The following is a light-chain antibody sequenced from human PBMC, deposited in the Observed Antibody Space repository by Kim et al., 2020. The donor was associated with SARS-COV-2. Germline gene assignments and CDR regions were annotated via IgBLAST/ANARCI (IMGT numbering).Light chain of an antibody. J-gene: IGLJ2*01. CDR3: SSYTTTRTLV. CDR2: DVN. V-gene: IGLV2-14*03. Sequence: GQSITISCTGSSGDIGGYDYVSWYQQHPAKAPKLIIYDVNKRPSGVSNRFSGSKSGNTASLTISGLQAEDEADYSCSSYTTTRTLVFGGGTKVTVL. CDR1: SGDIGGYDY.